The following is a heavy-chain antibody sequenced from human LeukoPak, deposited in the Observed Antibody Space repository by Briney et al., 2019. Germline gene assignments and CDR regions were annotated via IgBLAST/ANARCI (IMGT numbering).Heavy chain of an antibody. CDR1: GFTVSSNY. D-gene: IGHD1-20*01. Sequence: GGSLRLSCAASGFTVSSNYMSWVRQAPGKGLEWVSVIYSGGSTYYADSVKGRFTISRDNSKNTLYLQMNSLRAEDTAVYYCARDSLVTGTADYWGQGTLVTVSS. V-gene: IGHV3-53*01. CDR3: ARDSLVTGTADY. J-gene: IGHJ4*02. CDR2: IYSGGST.